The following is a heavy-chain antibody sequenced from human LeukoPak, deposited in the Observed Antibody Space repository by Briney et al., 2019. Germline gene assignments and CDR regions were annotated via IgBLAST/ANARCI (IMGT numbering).Heavy chain of an antibody. D-gene: IGHD6-13*01. V-gene: IGHV4-59*08. J-gene: IGHJ3*02. CDR2: IYYSGST. Sequence: SETLSLTCTVSGGSISSYYWSWIRQPAGKGLERIGYIYYSGSTNYNPSLKSRVTISVDTSKNQFSLKLSSVTAADTAVYYCARNLAAAGRGEAFDIWGQGTMVTVSS. CDR1: GGSISSYY. CDR3: ARNLAAAGRGEAFDI.